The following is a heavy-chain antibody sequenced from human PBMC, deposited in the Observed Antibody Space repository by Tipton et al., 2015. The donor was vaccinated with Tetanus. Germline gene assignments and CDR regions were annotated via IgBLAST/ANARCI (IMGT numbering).Heavy chain of an antibody. CDR2: ISSSGDAI. V-gene: IGHV3-11*01. J-gene: IGHJ4*02. CDR3: ARGGSRYCTGISCYLDY. CDR1: GFMFDDYY. Sequence: SLRLSCAASGFMFDDYYMTWIRQAPGKGPEWVSYISSSGDAIYYADSAKGRFTFSRDNARNSVYLQMNSLRADDTAVYYCARGGSRYCTGISCYLDYWGQGTLVTVSS. D-gene: IGHD2-8*02.